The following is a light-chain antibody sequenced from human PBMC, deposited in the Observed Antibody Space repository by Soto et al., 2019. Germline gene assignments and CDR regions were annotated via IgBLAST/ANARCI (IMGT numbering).Light chain of an antibody. CDR1: QSVSSS. CDR2: GAS. CDR3: QQYNNWPRT. J-gene: IGKJ1*01. Sequence: IVMTQSPATLSVSPGERATLSCRASQSVSSSLAWYQQKPGQAPRLLIFGASTRATGIPARFSGSGSGTEFTLTINSLQSEDFALYYCQQYNNWPRTFGQGTTVE. V-gene: IGKV3-15*01.